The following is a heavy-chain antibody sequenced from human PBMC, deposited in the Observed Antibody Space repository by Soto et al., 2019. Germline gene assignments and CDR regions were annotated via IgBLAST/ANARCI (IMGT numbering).Heavy chain of an antibody. Sequence: ASVKVSCKASGYTFTSYYMHWVRQAPVQGLEWMGKINPSDGSTSYAQKFQSRDTMTRDTSTSAVYMELSSLRSEDTAVYYCSSARGPLYGMDVWGQGTMLTRSS. V-gene: IGHV1-46*01. CDR2: INPSDGST. CDR1: GYTFTSYY. J-gene: IGHJ6*01. CDR3: SSARGPLYGMDV. D-gene: IGHD3-10*01.